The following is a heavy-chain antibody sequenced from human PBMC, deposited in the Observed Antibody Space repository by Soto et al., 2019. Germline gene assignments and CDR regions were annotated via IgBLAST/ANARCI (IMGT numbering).Heavy chain of an antibody. CDR2: VSDSGSRI. Sequence: QVQLVESGVGLVKPGGSLRLSCAASGLTFSDCYMNWIRQAPGKGLEWVSYVSDSGSRIKYAGSVKGRFTISRDNAKNSLYLQMNSLRAEDTAIYYCASVRFGEWGYAMDVWGQGTTVTVSS. D-gene: IGHD3-10*01. CDR1: GLTFSDCY. J-gene: IGHJ6*02. V-gene: IGHV3-11*01. CDR3: ASVRFGEWGYAMDV.